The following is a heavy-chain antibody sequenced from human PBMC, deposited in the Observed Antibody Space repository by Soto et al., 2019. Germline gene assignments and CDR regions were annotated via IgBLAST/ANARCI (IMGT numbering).Heavy chain of an antibody. V-gene: IGHV4-34*01. CDR3: ARWWSGSRQGFDP. CDR2: INHSGST. CDR1: GGSFSGYY. D-gene: IGHD3-3*01. J-gene: IGHJ5*02. Sequence: SETLSLTCAVYGGSFSGYYWSWIRQPPGKGLEWIGEINHSGSTNYNPSLKSRVTISVDTSKNEFSLKLSSVTAADTAVYYCARWWSGSRQGFDPWGQGTLVTVSS.